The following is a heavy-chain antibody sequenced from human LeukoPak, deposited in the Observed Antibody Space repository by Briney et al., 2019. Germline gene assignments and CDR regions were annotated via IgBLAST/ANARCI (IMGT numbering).Heavy chain of an antibody. CDR2: IYYSGTT. CDR3: ARDSGSGWYNY. D-gene: IGHD6-19*01. J-gene: IGHJ4*02. CDR1: GGSISSYY. V-gene: IGHV4-59*01. Sequence: SETLSLTCTVSGGSISSYYWSWIRQPPGKGLEWIGYIYYSGTTSYNPSLKGRVTISVDTSKNQFSLKLSSVTAADTAVYYCARDSGSGWYNYWGQGTLVTVSS.